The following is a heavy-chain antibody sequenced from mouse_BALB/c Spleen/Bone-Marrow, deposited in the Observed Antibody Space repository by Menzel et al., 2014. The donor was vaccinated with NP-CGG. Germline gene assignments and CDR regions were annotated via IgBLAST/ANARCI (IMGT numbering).Heavy chain of an antibody. CDR1: GYTFSYSW. Sequence: VQLQQSGPELVKPGASVEISCKTSGYTFSYSWMNWVRQRPGRGLEWIGRIYPEDGDTNYNGRFKGKATLTADKSSNTTYIQLSSLTSVDSAVYFCARNPHYYAMDYWGQGTSVTVSS. J-gene: IGHJ4*01. CDR2: IYPEDGDT. CDR3: ARNPHYYAMDY. V-gene: IGHV1-82*01.